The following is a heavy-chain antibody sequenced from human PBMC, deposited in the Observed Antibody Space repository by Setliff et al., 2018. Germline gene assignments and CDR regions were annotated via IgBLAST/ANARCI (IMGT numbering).Heavy chain of an antibody. D-gene: IGHD3-22*01. Sequence: SETLSLTCTVSGGSISTYYWSWIRQPPGKGLEFIGYVYYSGTTNYDPSLKSRVTMSVDTSKNQFSLKLSSVTAADTAVYFCARDSGYTDPAFDIWGQGTMVTVSS. J-gene: IGHJ3*02. CDR1: GGSISTYY. CDR2: VYYSGTT. V-gene: IGHV4-59*01. CDR3: ARDSGYTDPAFDI.